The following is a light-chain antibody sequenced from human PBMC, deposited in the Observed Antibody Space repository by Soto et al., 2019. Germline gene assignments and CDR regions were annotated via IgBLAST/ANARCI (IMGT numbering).Light chain of an antibody. CDR2: EAS. Sequence: EIVLTHSPSTLSLSPGQRATLSCKASQSVFDYIAWYQQKPGQAPRLLIYEASIRATGVPARFSGSGSGTDFTLTISSLGPEDFAVYYCQERSNWPALSFGGGPRWIS. CDR3: QERSNWPALS. V-gene: IGKV3-11*01. J-gene: IGKJ4*01. CDR1: QSVFDY.